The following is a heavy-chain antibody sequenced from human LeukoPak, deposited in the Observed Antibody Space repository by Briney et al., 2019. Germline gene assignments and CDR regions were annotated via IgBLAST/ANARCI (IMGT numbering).Heavy chain of an antibody. Sequence: GGSLRLSCAASGFTFSDHYIDWVRQAPGKGLEGVGRARNRGNGYTTQYAASVKGRFTFSRDDSENAVYLQMNSLKTEDTAVYFCARIMRVDYGTYYFDYWGQGTLVTVSS. V-gene: IGHV3-72*01. CDR3: ARIMRVDYGTYYFDY. J-gene: IGHJ4*02. D-gene: IGHD4/OR15-4a*01. CDR2: ARNRGNGYTT. CDR1: GFTFSDHY.